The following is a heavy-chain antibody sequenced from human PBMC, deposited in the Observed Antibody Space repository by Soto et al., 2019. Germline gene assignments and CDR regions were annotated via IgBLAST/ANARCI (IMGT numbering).Heavy chain of an antibody. V-gene: IGHV2-5*02. D-gene: IGHD3-16*01. CDR1: GFSLTTRGVG. CDR2: IYWDDDK. J-gene: IGHJ5*02. Sequence: QITLKESGPPLVKPTQTLTLTCTFSGFSLTTRGVGVGWIRQPPGKALECLALIYWDDDKRYSPSLQSRLSITKDTTQNQVVLTITNVDPVHTATYYCAHIPNYYQYDWFDPWGQGTLVSVSS. CDR3: AHIPNYYQYDWFDP.